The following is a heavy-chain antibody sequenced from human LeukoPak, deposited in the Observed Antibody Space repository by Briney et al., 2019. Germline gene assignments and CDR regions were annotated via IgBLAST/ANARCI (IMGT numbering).Heavy chain of an antibody. CDR1: GGTFSSYA. J-gene: IGHJ6*03. D-gene: IGHD4-11*01. CDR2: IIPIFGTA. CDR3: ASFVVTTLYYYYMDV. V-gene: IGHV1-69*05. Sequence: SVKVSCKASGGTFSSYAISWVRQAPGQGLEWMGGIIPIFGTANYAQKFQGRVTITTDESTSTAYMELSNLRSEDTAVYYCASFVVTTLYYYYMDVWGKGTTVTVPS.